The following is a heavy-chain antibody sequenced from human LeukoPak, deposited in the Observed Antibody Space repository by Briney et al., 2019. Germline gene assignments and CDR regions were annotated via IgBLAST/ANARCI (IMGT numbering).Heavy chain of an antibody. D-gene: IGHD2-15*01. CDR3: AATVHYCSGGGCYNHYYGMDV. V-gene: IGHV1-58*02. CDR2: IVVGSGNT. Sequence: SVKVSCKASGFTFTSSTMQWVRQARGQRLEWIGWIVVGSGNTNSAQKFQERVTITRDMSTSTAYMELSGLRSEDTAVYYCAATVHYCSGGGCYNHYYGMDVWGRGTTVTVSS. CDR1: GFTFTSST. J-gene: IGHJ6*02.